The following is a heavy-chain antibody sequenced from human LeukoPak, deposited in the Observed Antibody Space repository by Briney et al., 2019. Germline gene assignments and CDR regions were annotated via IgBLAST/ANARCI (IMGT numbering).Heavy chain of an antibody. CDR1: GGSISSSNW. Sequence: PSGTLSLTCAVSGGSISSSNWWSWVRQPPGKGLEWIGEIYHSGSTNYNPSLKSRVTISVDTSKNQFSLKLSSVTAADTAVYYCARRSSTYYYGSGSYTVDYRGQGTLVTVSS. D-gene: IGHD3-10*01. CDR2: IYHSGST. V-gene: IGHV4-4*02. CDR3: ARRSSTYYYGSGSYTVDY. J-gene: IGHJ4*02.